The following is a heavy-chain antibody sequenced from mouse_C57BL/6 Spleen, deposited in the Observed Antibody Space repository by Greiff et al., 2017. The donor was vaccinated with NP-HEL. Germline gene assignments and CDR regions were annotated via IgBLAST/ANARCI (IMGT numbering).Heavy chain of an antibody. J-gene: IGHJ4*01. V-gene: IGHV1-47*01. D-gene: IGHD3-2*02. CDR1: GYTFTTYP. CDR2: FHPYNDDT. Sequence: VQGVESGAELVKPGASVKMSCKASGYTFTTYPIEWMKQNHGKSLEWIGNFHPYNDDTKYNEKFKGKATLTVEKSSSTVYLELSRLTSDDSAVYYCARGDSGDLYAMDYWGQGTSVTVSS. CDR3: ARGDSGDLYAMDY.